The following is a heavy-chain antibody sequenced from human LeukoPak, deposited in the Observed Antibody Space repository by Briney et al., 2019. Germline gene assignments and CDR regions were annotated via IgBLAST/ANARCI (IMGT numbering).Heavy chain of an antibody. V-gene: IGHV4-61*01. CDR2: IYYSGST. Sequence: SETLSLTCTVSGGSVSSGSYYWSWIRQPPGKGLEWIGYIYYSGSTNYNPSLKSRVTISVDTSQNQFTLKLSSVTAADTAAYYCAREERQWLAFFDYWGQGTLVTVSS. CDR3: AREERQWLAFFDY. J-gene: IGHJ4*02. D-gene: IGHD6-19*01. CDR1: GGSVSSGSYY.